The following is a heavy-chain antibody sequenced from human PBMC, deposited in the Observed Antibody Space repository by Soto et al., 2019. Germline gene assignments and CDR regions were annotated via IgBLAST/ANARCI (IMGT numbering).Heavy chain of an antibody. CDR3: ARLTHRSGYSYGYDS. Sequence: SETLSLTCAVYGGSFSGYYWGWIRQPPGKGLEWIGNVFYSGNTYYKSSLKSRVTISVDTSKNQFSLRLRSVTAADTAVYYCARLTHRSGYSYGYDSWGQGTLVTVSS. V-gene: IGHV4-34*12. J-gene: IGHJ4*02. CDR2: VFYSGNT. D-gene: IGHD5-18*01. CDR1: GGSFSGYY.